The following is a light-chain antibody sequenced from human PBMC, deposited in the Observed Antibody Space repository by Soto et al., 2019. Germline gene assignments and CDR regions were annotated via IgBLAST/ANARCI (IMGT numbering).Light chain of an antibody. CDR1: SSNIGAGYD. CDR2: GNS. Sequence: QLVLTQPPSVSGAPGQRVTISCTGSSSNIGAGYDVHWYQQLPGTAPKLLIYGNSNRPSGVPDRFSGSKSGTSASLAITGLRVEDEAVYNCQSYEGTLGGLVFGTGPKPTVL. V-gene: IGLV1-40*01. CDR3: QSYEGTLGGLV. J-gene: IGLJ1*01.